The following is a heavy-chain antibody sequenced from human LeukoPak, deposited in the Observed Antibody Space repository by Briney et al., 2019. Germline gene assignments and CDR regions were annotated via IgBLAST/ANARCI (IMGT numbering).Heavy chain of an antibody. J-gene: IGHJ4*02. CDR3: ASIYSSGYSYFDY. CDR2: ISDDGNND. V-gene: IGHV3-30-3*01. CDR1: GFTFTSYP. Sequence: GGSLRLSCAASGFTFTSYPIHWVRQAPGKGLDWVAVISDDGNNDYYSDSVKGRFTISRDNSKNTLYPQMNSLRAEDTAVYYCASIYSSGYSYFDYWGQGTLVTVSS. D-gene: IGHD5-18*01.